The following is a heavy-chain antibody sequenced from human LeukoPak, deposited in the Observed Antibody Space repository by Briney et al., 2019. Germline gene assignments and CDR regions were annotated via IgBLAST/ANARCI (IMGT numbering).Heavy chain of an antibody. J-gene: IGHJ3*02. D-gene: IGHD2-15*01. CDR2: INPNSGGT. CDR3: ASVRGYCRGGSCYPDAFDI. CDR1: GYTFTGYY. Sequence: ASVKVSCKASGYTFTGYYMHWVRQAPGQGLEWMGWINPNSGGTNYAQKFQGRVTMTRDTSISTAYMELSRLRSDDTAVYYCASVRGYCRGGSCYPDAFDIWGQGTMVTVSS. V-gene: IGHV1-2*02.